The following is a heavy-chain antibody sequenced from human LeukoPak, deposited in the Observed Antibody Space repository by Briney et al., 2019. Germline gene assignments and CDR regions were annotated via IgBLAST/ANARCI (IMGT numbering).Heavy chain of an antibody. J-gene: IGHJ4*02. Sequence: PSETLSLTCTVYGGSFSGYYWSWIRQPPGKGLEWIGEINHSGSTNYNPSLKSRVTISVDTSKNQFSLKLSSVTAADTAVYYCARAVTGSYHEYYFDYWGQGTLVTVSS. CDR3: ARAVTGSYHEYYFDY. CDR1: GGSFSGYY. CDR2: INHSGST. D-gene: IGHD1-14*01. V-gene: IGHV4-34*01.